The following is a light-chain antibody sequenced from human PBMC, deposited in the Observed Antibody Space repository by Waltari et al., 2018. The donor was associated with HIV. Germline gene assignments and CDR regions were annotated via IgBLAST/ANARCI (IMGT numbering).Light chain of an antibody. CDR3: QQYGSSAPLT. Sequence: EIVLTRSPGALSLSPGERATLSCRASQSVSSSHLAWYQQRPGQAPRLLIYGTSSRATGIPDRFSGSGSGTDFTLTISRLEPEDFAVYYCQQYGSSAPLTFGGGTKVEIK. J-gene: IGKJ4*01. CDR2: GTS. CDR1: QSVSSSH. V-gene: IGKV3-20*01.